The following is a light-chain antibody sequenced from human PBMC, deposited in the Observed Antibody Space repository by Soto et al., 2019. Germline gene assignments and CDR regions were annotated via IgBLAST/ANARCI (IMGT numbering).Light chain of an antibody. CDR2: EVS. CDR1: QRLLHNGGETY. CDR3: MQSTQLPPT. J-gene: IGKJ5*01. Sequence: VLTQHPLSLSVTTGQPASISCTSSQRLLHNGGETYLFWYLQKPGQSPQLLIYEVSNRFSGVPDRFSGSGSGTDFTLEISRVEAEDVGIYYCMQSTQLPPTFGQGTRLEIK. V-gene: IGKV2D-29*02.